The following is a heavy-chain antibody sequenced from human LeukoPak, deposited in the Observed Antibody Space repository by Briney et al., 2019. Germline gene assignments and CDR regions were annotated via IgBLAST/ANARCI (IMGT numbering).Heavy chain of an antibody. CDR3: ARGRVAVAAPRGYFQH. CDR1: GGSISSGSYY. CDR2: IYTSGST. V-gene: IGHV4-61*02. J-gene: IGHJ1*01. D-gene: IGHD6-19*01. Sequence: PSETLFLTCTVSGGSISSGSYYWSWIRQPAGKGLEWIGRIYTSGSTNYNPSLKSRVTISVDTSKNQFSLKLSSVTAADTAVYYCARGRVAVAAPRGYFQHWGQGTLVTVSS.